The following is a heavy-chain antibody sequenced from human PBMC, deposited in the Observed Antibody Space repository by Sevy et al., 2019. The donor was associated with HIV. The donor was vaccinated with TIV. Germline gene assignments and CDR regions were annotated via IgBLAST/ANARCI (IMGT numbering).Heavy chain of an antibody. CDR2: IRYDGGNK. CDR1: GFTLSSYG. D-gene: IGHD6-6*01. J-gene: IGHJ4*02. CDR3: AKGSSYFDN. Sequence: GGSLRLSCTTSGFTLSSYGMQWVRQAPGKGLEWVSFIRYDGGNKDYADSVKGRFTISRDNSKNMLYLQMNSLRAEDTAVYYCAKGSSYFDNWGQGSLVTVSS. V-gene: IGHV3-30*02.